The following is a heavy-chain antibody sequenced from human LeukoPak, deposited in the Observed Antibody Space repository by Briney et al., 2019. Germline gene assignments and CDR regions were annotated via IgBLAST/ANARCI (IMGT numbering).Heavy chain of an antibody. CDR1: GYTFTGYY. CDR3: AREDTAMGYNWFDP. V-gene: IGHV1-2*02. D-gene: IGHD5-18*01. Sequence: ASVKVSCKASGYTFTGYYMHWVRQAPGQGLEWMGWINPNSGGTNYAQKFQGRVTMTRGTSISTAYMELSRLRSDDTAVYYCAREDTAMGYNWFDPWGQGTLVTVSS. CDR2: INPNSGGT. J-gene: IGHJ5*02.